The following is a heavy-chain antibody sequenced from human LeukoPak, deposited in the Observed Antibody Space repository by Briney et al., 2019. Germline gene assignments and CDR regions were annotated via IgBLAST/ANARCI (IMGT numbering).Heavy chain of an antibody. J-gene: IGHJ3*02. CDR2: IYHSGST. D-gene: IGHD2-21*02. V-gene: IGHV4-38-2*02. CDR1: GYSISSGYH. CDR3: ARGPVVVTAIPHDAFDI. Sequence: SETLSLTCTVSGYSISSGYHWGWIRQPPGKGLEWIGSIYHSGSTYYNPSLKRRVTISVDTSKNQFSLKLSSVTAADTAVYYCARGPVVVTAIPHDAFDIWGQGTMVTVSS.